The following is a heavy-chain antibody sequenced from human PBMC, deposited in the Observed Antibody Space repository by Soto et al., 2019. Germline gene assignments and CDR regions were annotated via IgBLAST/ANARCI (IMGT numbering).Heavy chain of an antibody. V-gene: IGHV1-18*01. J-gene: IGHJ5*02. D-gene: IGHD2-2*01. Sequence: AAVKVSCKASGYTFTSYGISWVRQAPGQGLEWMGWISAYNGNTNYAQKLQGRVTMTTDTSTSTAYMELRSLRSDDTAVYYCARDQVRAIVVVPAAAPGWFDPWGQGTLVTVSS. CDR1: GYTFTSYG. CDR2: ISAYNGNT. CDR3: ARDQVRAIVVVPAAAPGWFDP.